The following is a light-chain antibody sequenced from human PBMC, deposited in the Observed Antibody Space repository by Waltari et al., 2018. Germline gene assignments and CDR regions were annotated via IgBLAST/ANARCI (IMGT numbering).Light chain of an antibody. CDR3: SSYTSSSTFVV. Sequence: QSALTPPASVSGSPGQSITISCTAPSSDVGGYNYVSWYQQHPGKPPKLMIYEVSNRPSGVSNRFSGSKSGNTASLTISGLQAEDEADYYCSSYTSSSTFVVFGGGTKLTVL. CDR2: EVS. J-gene: IGLJ2*01. V-gene: IGLV2-14*01. CDR1: SSDVGGYNY.